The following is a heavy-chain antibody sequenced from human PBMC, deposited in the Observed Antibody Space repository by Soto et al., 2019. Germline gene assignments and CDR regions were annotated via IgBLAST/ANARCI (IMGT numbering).Heavy chain of an antibody. CDR1: GGSVSSGSYY. J-gene: IGHJ4*02. V-gene: IGHV4-61*01. CDR2: IYYSGST. CDR3: ARLPYYYDSSGYYLDY. D-gene: IGHD3-22*01. Sequence: SETLSLTCTVSGGSVSSGSYYWSWIRQPPGKGLEWIGYIYYSGSTNYNPSLKSRVTISVDTSKNQLSLKLSSVTAADTAVYYCARLPYYYDSSGYYLDYWGQGTLVTVSS.